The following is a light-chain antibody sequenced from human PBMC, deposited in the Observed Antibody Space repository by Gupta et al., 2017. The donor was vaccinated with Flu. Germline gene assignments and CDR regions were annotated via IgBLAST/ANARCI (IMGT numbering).Light chain of an antibody. CDR1: SSDVGGYDY. J-gene: IGLJ2*01. Sequence: QSALTQPASVSGSPGQSIAISCTGTSSDVGGYDYVSWYQQHPGEAPELVIFEVSRRPSGISDRFSGSKSGNTASLTISGLLAEDEAYYYCSSYRKSNTVVVFGGGTKLTVL. V-gene: IGLV2-14*01. CDR3: SSYRKSNTVVV. CDR2: EVS.